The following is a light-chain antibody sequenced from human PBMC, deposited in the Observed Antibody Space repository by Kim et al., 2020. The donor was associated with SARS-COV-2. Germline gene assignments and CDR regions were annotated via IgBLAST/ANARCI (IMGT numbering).Light chain of an antibody. J-gene: IGLJ1*01. V-gene: IGLV3-1*01. CDR3: QAWDSSIYV. Sequence: SYELTQPPSVSVSPGQTASITCSGDKLGDKYASWYQQKPGQSPVVVIFRDNRRPSGIPERFPGSNSGNTATLTISGTQAMDEADYYCQAWDSSIYVFGTGTKVTVL. CDR2: RDN. CDR1: KLGDKY.